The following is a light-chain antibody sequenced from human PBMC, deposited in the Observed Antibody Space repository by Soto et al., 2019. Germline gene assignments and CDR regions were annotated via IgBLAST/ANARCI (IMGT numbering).Light chain of an antibody. CDR3: LQCYKYPWT. CDR1: QGVRTY. CDR2: SAS. V-gene: IGKV1-17*03. J-gene: IGKJ1*01. Sequence: DIQMTQSPSAMSASVGDRVTITCRASQGVRTYLAWFQQKPGKVPKRLIYSASSLQSGVPSRFSGNGSGTEFTLTISSLQPEDFTIYYWLQCYKYPWTFGQGTKVEIK.